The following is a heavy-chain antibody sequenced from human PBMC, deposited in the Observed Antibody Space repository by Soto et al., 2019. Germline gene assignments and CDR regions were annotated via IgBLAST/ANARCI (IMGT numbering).Heavy chain of an antibody. CDR2: ISFDGSIQ. Sequence: LRLSCAASGIAFGTYGMHWVRQAPGKGLEWVAFISFDGSIQGLADSVKGRFVISRDNTNNTLFLQMNRLKTEDTAMYYSARDRRVAMAGTGTWFDSWGQGTLVTVSS. J-gene: IGHJ5*01. V-gene: IGHV3-30*03. CDR1: GIAFGTYG. CDR3: ARDRRVAMAGTGTWFDS. D-gene: IGHD6-19*01.